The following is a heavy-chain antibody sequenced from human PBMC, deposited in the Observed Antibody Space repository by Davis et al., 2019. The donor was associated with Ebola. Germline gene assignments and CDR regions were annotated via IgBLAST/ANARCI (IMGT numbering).Heavy chain of an antibody. CDR2: IHYSGST. D-gene: IGHD3-16*02. CDR3: ARLSYDYVWGSYRSPWYFNL. J-gene: IGHJ2*01. V-gene: IGHV4-39*01. CDR1: GGSISSSSYY. Sequence: PSETLSLTCTVSGGSISSSSYYWGWIRQPPGKGLEWIGSIHYSGSTYYTPPLKSRVTISVDTSKNRFSLKLSSVTAADAAVYYCARLSYDYVWGSYRSPWYFNLWGRGTLVTVSS.